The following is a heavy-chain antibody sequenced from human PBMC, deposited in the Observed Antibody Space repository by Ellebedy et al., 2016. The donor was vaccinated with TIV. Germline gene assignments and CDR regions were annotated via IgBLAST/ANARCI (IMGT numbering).Heavy chain of an antibody. CDR3: ARDWTRGGGYFASWFDP. CDR2: VYHSGHT. Sequence: MPSETLSLTCGVSGGSINSDNYWRWVRQSPGRGLEWIGEVYHSGHTNYNPSLRSRVSISVDKSKSQFSLRLRSRTAADTAVYYCARDWTRGGGYFASWFDPWGQGTPVTVSS. J-gene: IGHJ5*02. D-gene: IGHD2/OR15-2a*01. CDR1: GGSINSDNY. V-gene: IGHV4-4*02.